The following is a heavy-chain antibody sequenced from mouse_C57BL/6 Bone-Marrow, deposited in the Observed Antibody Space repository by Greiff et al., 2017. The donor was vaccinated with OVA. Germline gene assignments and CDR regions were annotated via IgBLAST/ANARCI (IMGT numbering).Heavy chain of an antibody. CDR2: IYPRSGNT. D-gene: IGHD1-1*01. Sequence: VQLVESGAELARPGASVKLSCKASGYTFTSYGISWVKQRTGQGLEWIGEIYPRSGNTYYNEKFKGKATLTADKSSSTAYMELRSLTSEDSAVYFCASSGAYYGSSDRGFDYWGQGTTLTVSS. CDR1: GYTFTSYG. J-gene: IGHJ2*01. V-gene: IGHV1-81*01. CDR3: ASSGAYYGSSDRGFDY.